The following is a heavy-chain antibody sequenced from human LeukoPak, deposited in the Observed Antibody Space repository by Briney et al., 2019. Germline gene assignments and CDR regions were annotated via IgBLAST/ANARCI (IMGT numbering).Heavy chain of an antibody. CDR2: VFYDGSNK. J-gene: IGHJ4*02. Sequence: GGPLRLSCAASGFTFSNYGMHWVRQAPGKGLEWVAVVFYDGSNKHYADFVRGRFTISRDNSKNTLYLQMNDLRAEDTAVYYCARDQAYYFSFADYWGQGNLVTVSS. CDR3: ARDQAYYFSFADY. V-gene: IGHV3-33*01. CDR1: GFTFSNYG. D-gene: IGHD2/OR15-2a*01.